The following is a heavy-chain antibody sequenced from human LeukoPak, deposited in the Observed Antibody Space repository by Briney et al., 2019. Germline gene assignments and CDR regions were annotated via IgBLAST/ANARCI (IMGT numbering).Heavy chain of an antibody. V-gene: IGHV3-30-3*01. J-gene: IGHJ4*02. CDR2: ISYDGSNK. CDR3: ASGYCGSTSCYEFDY. Sequence: PGGSLRLSCAASGFTFSSYAMHWVRQAPGKGLEWVAVISYDGSNKYYADSVKGRFTISGDNSKNTLYLQMNSLRAEDTAVYYCASGYCGSTSCYEFDYWGQGTLVTVSS. D-gene: IGHD2-2*01. CDR1: GFTFSSYA.